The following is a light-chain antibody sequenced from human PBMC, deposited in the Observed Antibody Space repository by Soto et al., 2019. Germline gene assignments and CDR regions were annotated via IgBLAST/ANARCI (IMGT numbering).Light chain of an antibody. V-gene: IGKV3-20*01. CDR1: QNLGTLY. CDR3: QQYGSSPLIT. Sequence: EIVLTQSPGTLSLSPGERGTLSCRASQNLGTLYLAWFQQKSGQAPRLLIYSASRRATGIPDRFTGSGSGTDFTFTINRVEPEDFAVYFCQQYGSSPLITFGQGTRLEIK. J-gene: IGKJ5*01. CDR2: SAS.